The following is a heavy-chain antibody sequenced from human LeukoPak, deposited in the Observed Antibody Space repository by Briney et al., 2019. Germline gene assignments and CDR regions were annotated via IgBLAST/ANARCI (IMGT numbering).Heavy chain of an antibody. V-gene: IGHV3-21*01. Sequence: GGSLRLSCAASGFTFDDYAMHWVRQAPGKGLEWVSSISSSSSYIYYADSVKGRFTISRDNAKNSLYLQMNSLRAEDTAVYYCARDLFGGYDFFDGGLDYWGQGTLVTVSS. D-gene: IGHD5-12*01. J-gene: IGHJ4*02. CDR1: GFTFDDYA. CDR3: ARDLFGGYDFFDGGLDY. CDR2: ISSSSSYI.